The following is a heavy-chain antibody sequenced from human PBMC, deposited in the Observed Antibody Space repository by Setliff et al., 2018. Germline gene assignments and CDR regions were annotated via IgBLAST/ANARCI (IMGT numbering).Heavy chain of an antibody. CDR2: IYYSGST. CDR1: GGSISSGDYY. Sequence: SETLSLTCTVSGGSISSGDYYWSWIRQPPGKGLEWIGYIYYSGSTYYNPSLKSRVTISADTSENQFSLKLSSVTAAGTAVYYCARGGEGALGIPYYGMDVWGQGTTVTVSS. CDR3: ARGGEGALGIPYYGMDV. V-gene: IGHV4-30-4*08. J-gene: IGHJ6*02. D-gene: IGHD2-21*01.